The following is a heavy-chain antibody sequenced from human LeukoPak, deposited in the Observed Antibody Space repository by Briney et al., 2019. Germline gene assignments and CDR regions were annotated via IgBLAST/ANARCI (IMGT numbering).Heavy chain of an antibody. V-gene: IGHV4-61*02. J-gene: IGHJ4*02. CDR2: TYTSGIT. D-gene: IGHD5-12*01. Sequence: SQTLSLTCTVSGGSISNDNYFWSWIRQPAGKGLEWIGRTYTSGITNYNPSLKSRVTISVDTSKNQFSLKLSSVTAADTAVYYCARYSGYDYSFEYWGQGTLVTVSS. CDR3: ARYSGYDYSFEY. CDR1: GGSISNDNYF.